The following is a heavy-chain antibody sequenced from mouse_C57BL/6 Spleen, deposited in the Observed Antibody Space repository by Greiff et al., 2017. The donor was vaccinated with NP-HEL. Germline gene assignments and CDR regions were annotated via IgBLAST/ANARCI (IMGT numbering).Heavy chain of an antibody. CDR1: GFTFTDYY. D-gene: IGHD1-1*01. Sequence: EVQGVESGGGLVQPGGSLSLSCAASGFTFTDYYMSWVRQPSGKALEWLGFIRNKANGYTTEYSASVKGRFTISRDNSQSILYLQMNALRAEDSATYYCARDYGSPYWYFDVWGTGTTVTVSS. CDR3: ARDYGSPYWYFDV. V-gene: IGHV7-3*01. J-gene: IGHJ1*03. CDR2: IRNKANGYTT.